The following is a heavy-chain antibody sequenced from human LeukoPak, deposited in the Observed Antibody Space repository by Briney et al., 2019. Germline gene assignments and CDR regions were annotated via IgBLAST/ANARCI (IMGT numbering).Heavy chain of an antibody. Sequence: GASVKVSCKASGYTFTGYYMHWVRQAPGQGLEWMGWINPNSGGTNYAQKFQGRVTMTRDTSISTAYMELSRLRSDDTAVYYCANIYCSSTSCLDYFDYWGQGTLVTVSS. V-gene: IGHV1-2*02. J-gene: IGHJ4*02. CDR3: ANIYCSSTSCLDYFDY. CDR1: GYTFTGYY. D-gene: IGHD2-2*01. CDR2: INPNSGGT.